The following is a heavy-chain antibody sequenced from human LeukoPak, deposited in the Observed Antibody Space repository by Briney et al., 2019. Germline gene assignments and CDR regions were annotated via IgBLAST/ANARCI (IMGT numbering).Heavy chain of an antibody. Sequence: GGSLRLSCAASGFTFSKYGIHWVRQAPGKGLEWVAVIWYDGSNKYYADSVKGRFTISRDNSKNTLYLQMNSLRAEDTAVYYCARDPHSGSDLLYRRLRYGMDVWGQGTTVTVSS. CDR3: ARDPHSGSDLLYRRLRYGMDV. CDR2: IWYDGSNK. J-gene: IGHJ6*02. D-gene: IGHD1-26*01. CDR1: GFTFSKYG. V-gene: IGHV3-33*01.